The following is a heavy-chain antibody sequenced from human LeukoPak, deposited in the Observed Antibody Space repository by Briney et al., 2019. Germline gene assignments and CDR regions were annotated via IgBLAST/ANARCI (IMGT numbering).Heavy chain of an antibody. D-gene: IGHD3-22*01. CDR3: ARDPGDSSGYYPSDYFDY. Sequence: GGSLRLSCAASGFTFSSYAMHWVHQAPGKGLEWVAVISYDGSNKYYADSVKGRFTISRDNSKNTLYLQMNSLRAEDTAVYYCARDPGDSSGYYPSDYFDYWGQGTLVTVSS. CDR1: GFTFSSYA. V-gene: IGHV3-30-3*01. CDR2: ISYDGSNK. J-gene: IGHJ4*02.